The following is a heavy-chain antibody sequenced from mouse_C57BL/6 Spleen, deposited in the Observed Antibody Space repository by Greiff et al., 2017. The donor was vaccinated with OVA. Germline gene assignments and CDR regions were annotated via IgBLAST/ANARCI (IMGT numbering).Heavy chain of an antibody. CDR1: GFNIKNTY. Sequence: VQLKESVAELVRPGASVKLSCTASGFNIKNTYMHWVKQRPEQGLEWIGRIDPANGNTKYAPKFQGKATITADTSSNTAYLQLSSLTSEDTAIYYCAKTAQATSAWFAYWGQGTLVTVSA. V-gene: IGHV14-3*01. CDR3: AKTAQATSAWFAY. J-gene: IGHJ3*01. D-gene: IGHD3-2*02. CDR2: IDPANGNT.